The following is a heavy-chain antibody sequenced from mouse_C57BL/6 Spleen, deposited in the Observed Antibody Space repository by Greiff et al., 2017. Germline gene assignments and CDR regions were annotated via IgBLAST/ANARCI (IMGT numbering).Heavy chain of an antibody. V-gene: IGHV1-80*01. CDR3: ARTDGKPPWYFDV. J-gene: IGHJ1*03. Sequence: QVQLKESGAELVKPGASVKISCKASGYAFSSYWMNWVKQRPGKGLEWIGQIYPGDGDTNYNGKFKGKATLTADKSSSTAYMQLSSLTSEDSAVYFCARTDGKPPWYFDVWGTGTTVTVSS. CDR2: IYPGDGDT. D-gene: IGHD2-1*01. CDR1: GYAFSSYW.